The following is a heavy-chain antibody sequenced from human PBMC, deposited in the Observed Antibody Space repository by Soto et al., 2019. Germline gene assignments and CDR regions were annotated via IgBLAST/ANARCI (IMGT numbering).Heavy chain of an antibody. CDR2: LYDVDGS. J-gene: IGHJ3*01. V-gene: IGHV3-53*01. Sequence: ESGGGLMQPGESLRLSCVASGLTVSGKKYVAWVRQAPGKGLEWVSALYDVDGSFYSDSVKGRFTTSSDSSKTTVYLQMNDLRPADTAVYYCATWHEREHAYDVWGQGTTVTVSS. CDR1: GLTVSGKKY. CDR3: ATWHEREHAYDV. D-gene: IGHD1-1*01.